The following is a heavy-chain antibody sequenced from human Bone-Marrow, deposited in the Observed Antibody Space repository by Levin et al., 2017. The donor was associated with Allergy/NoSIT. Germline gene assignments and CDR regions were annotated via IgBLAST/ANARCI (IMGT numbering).Heavy chain of an antibody. CDR2: IKEDGSEK. V-gene: IGHV3-7*04. CDR1: GFSFSGHW. J-gene: IGHJ4*02. Sequence: PGGSLRLSCAASGFSFSGHWMGWVRQTPGKGLEGVANIKEDGSEKYYVDSMRGRFTISRDNAEKTLYLQMNSLRVEDTAVYYCVRDGENGFDYWGQGTLVTVSS. CDR3: VRDGENGFDY. D-gene: IGHD4-17*01.